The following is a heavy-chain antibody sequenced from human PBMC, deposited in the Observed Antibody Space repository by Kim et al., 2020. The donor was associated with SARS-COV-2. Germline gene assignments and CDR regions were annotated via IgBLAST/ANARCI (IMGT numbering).Heavy chain of an antibody. CDR1: GFTFSSYS. J-gene: IGHJ4*02. D-gene: IGHD4-17*01. Sequence: GGSLRLSCAASGFTFSSYSMNWVRQAPGKGLEWVSSISSSSSYIYYADSVKGRFTISRDNAKNSLYLQMNSLRAEDTAVYYCARDQLDYGDYAGGLDYWGQGTLVTVSS. CDR3: ARDQLDYGDYAGGLDY. V-gene: IGHV3-21*01. CDR2: ISSSSSYI.